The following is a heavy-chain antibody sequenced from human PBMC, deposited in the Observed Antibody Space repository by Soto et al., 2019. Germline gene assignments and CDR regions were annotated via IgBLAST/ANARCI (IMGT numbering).Heavy chain of an antibody. CDR3: ARWPQPRYTADPYAVDG. J-gene: IGHJ6*02. CDR2: IVPSLDTP. CDR1: GGTFSSSG. D-gene: IGHD3-16*02. V-gene: IGHV1-69*11. Sequence: QVHLVQSGTEVKKPGSSVKVSCKDSGGTFSSSGFSWVRQAPGQGLEWMGMIVPSLDTPKYAQKFQARVTITADEVTSTAYMELRSLRSEDTAVYYCARWPQPRYTADPYAVDGWGQGTRVIVSS.